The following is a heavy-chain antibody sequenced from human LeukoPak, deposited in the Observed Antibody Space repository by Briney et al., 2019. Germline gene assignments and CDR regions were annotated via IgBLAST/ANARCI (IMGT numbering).Heavy chain of an antibody. CDR1: GFTFSSYA. CDR2: ISNNGVST. V-gene: IGHV3-23*01. CDR3: ARRYVGNFYFDF. J-gene: IGHJ4*02. D-gene: IGHD3-9*01. Sequence: GGSLRLSCAASGFTFSSYAMGWVRQTPGKGLEWVSAISNNGVSTFYADSVKGRFTISRDNSKNTVFLETNNLRAEDAAIYYCARRYVGNFYFDFWGQGTQVTVSS.